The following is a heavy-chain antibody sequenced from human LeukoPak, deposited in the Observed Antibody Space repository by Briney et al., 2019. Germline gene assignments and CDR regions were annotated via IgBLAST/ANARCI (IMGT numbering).Heavy chain of an antibody. D-gene: IGHD2-15*01. CDR1: GYTFTSYG. V-gene: IGHV1-18*01. CDR2: ISAYNGNT. CDR3: ARVVVVAATQCWFDP. Sequence: ASVKVSCKASGYTFTSYGISWVLQAPGQGLEWMGWISAYNGNTNYAQKLQGRVTMTTDTSTSTAYMELRSLRSDDTAVYYCARVVVVAATQCWFDPWGQGTLVTVSS. J-gene: IGHJ5*02.